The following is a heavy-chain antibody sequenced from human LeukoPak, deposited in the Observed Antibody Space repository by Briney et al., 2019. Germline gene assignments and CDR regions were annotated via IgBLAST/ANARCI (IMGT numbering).Heavy chain of an antibody. V-gene: IGHV3-23*01. J-gene: IGHJ6*03. CDR2: LSGSGDST. Sequence: GGSLRLSCAASGSTFSSYALIWVRQAPGKGLEWVSRLSGSGDSTYYADSVKGRFTISRDNSKNTLYLQMNRLRAEDTAIYFCARAIFGLVIVYYMDVWGKGTTVTVSS. D-gene: IGHD3/OR15-3a*01. CDR1: GSTFSSYA. CDR3: ARAIFGLVIVYYMDV.